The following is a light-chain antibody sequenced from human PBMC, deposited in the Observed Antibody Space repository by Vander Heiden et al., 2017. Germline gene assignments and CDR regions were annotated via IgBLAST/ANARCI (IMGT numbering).Light chain of an antibody. CDR3: QQLSNGHFTWT. CDR1: QSVSSY. Sequence: EIVLTHSPATLSLSPGERAPLSCRASQSVSSYLAWYQQKPGQAPRLLIYDASNRATGIAARFSGRGSGTDFTLTISSREPEDFAVYYCQQLSNGHFTWTFGQGTKVEIK. V-gene: IGKV3-11*01. CDR2: DAS. J-gene: IGKJ1*01.